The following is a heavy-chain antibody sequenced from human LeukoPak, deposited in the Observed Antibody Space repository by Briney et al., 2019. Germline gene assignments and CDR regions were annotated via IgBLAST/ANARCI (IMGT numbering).Heavy chain of an antibody. CDR3: TRDCSGGSCWGDAFDI. Sequence: PGGSLRLSCIASGFTFGDYAMSWVHQAPGKGLEWVGFIRSKAYGGTTEYAASVKSRFSISRDDSKSIAYLQMNSLRTEDTAVFYCTRDCSGGSCWGDAFDIWGQGTMVTVSS. V-gene: IGHV3-49*04. CDR1: GFTFGDYA. CDR2: IRSKAYGGTT. D-gene: IGHD2-15*01. J-gene: IGHJ3*02.